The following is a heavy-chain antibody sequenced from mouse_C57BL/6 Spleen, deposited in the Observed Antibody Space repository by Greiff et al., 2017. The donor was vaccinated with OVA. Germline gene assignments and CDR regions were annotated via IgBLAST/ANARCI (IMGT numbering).Heavy chain of an antibody. D-gene: IGHD2-5*01. J-gene: IGHJ4*01. CDR1: GFTFSDYG. CDR2: ISSGSSTI. CDR3: ATYSNYVGYAMDY. Sequence: EVQVVESGGGLVKPGGSLKLSCAASGFTFSDYGMHWVRQAPEKGLEWVAYISSGSSTIYYADTVKGRFTISRDNAKNTLFLQMTSLRSEDTAMYYCATYSNYVGYAMDYWGQGTSVTVSS. V-gene: IGHV5-17*01.